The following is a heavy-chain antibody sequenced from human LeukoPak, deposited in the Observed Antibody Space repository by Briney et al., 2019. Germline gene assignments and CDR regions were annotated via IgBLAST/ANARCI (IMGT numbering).Heavy chain of an antibody. Sequence: ASVNVSCKASGYTFTSYDINWVRQATGQGLEWMGWMNPNSGNTGYAQKFQGRVTMTRNTSISTAYMELSSLRSEDTAVYYCARELAAAGTGATDYWGQGTLVTVSS. V-gene: IGHV1-8*01. D-gene: IGHD6-13*01. CDR1: GYTFTSYD. CDR2: MNPNSGNT. CDR3: ARELAAAGTGATDY. J-gene: IGHJ4*02.